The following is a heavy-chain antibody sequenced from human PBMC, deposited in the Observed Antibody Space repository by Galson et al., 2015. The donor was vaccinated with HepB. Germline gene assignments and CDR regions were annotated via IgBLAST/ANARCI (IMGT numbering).Heavy chain of an antibody. CDR3: AKDHEVWFGGLNH. J-gene: IGHJ5*02. Sequence: SLRLSCAASGFTFNTYAMTWVRQAPGRGLEWVSSIGGGDRSTYYADSVKGRFTISRDNSKNTLYLQMNSLHAEDTAVYYCAKDHEVWFGGLNHWGQGTLVTVSS. D-gene: IGHD3-10*01. V-gene: IGHV3-23*01. CDR1: GFTFNTYA. CDR2: IGGGDRST.